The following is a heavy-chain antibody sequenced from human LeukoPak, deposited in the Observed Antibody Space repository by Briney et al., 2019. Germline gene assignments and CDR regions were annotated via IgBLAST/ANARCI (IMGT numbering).Heavy chain of an antibody. J-gene: IGHJ4*02. Sequence: TGGSLRLSCAASGFTVSSNYMSWVRKAPGKGLEWVSLISNTGGNTYYADSVKGRFTISRDNSKNTLYLQMNSLRAEDTAVYYCAKRASGSGTSLYYFDYWGQGTLVTVSS. D-gene: IGHD3-10*01. CDR3: AKRASGSGTSLYYFDY. CDR1: GFTVSSNY. CDR2: ISNTGGNT. V-gene: IGHV3-23*01.